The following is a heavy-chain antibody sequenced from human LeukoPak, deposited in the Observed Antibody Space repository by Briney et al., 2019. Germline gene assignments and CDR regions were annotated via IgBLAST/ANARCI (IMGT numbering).Heavy chain of an antibody. CDR3: ARDAYGEQMLWHLRVNWFDP. J-gene: IGHJ5*02. CDR2: ISAYNGNT. D-gene: IGHD2-2*01. Sequence: ASVKVSCKASGYTFTSYGISWVRQAPGQGLEWMGWISAYNGNTNYAQKLQGRVTMTTDTSTSTAYMELSSLRSEDTAVYYCARDAYGEQMLWHLRVNWFDPWGQGTLVTVSS. CDR1: GYTFTSYG. V-gene: IGHV1-18*01.